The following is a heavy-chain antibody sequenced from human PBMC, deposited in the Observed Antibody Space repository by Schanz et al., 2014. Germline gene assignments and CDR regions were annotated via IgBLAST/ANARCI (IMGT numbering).Heavy chain of an antibody. CDR3: ATAFGGYAPAGALDY. J-gene: IGHJ4*02. CDR1: RYTFNTYG. Sequence: QGQLVQSGPEVKEPGASVKVSCEASRYTFNTYGLNWVRQAPGQGLEWMGWINPNSGTTNYAQKFQGWVTMTRDTSISTDYMELSTLKSDVTAVYCCATAFGGYAPAGALDYWGQGTLXTVSS. D-gene: IGHD5-12*01. V-gene: IGHV1-2*04. CDR2: INPNSGTT.